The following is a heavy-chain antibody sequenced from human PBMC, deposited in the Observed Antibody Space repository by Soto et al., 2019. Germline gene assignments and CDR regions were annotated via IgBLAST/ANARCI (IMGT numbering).Heavy chain of an antibody. D-gene: IGHD3-10*01. J-gene: IGHJ6*02. CDR2: IYYSGST. CDR1: GGSVSSGSYY. Sequence: PSETLSLTCTVSGGSVSSGSYYWSWIRQPPGKGLEWIGYIYYSGSTNYNPSLKSLVTISVDTSKNQFSLKLISVTAADTAVYYCAREGTISGYYYYGMAVRGQGTTVTV. V-gene: IGHV4-61*01. CDR3: AREGTISGYYYYGMAV.